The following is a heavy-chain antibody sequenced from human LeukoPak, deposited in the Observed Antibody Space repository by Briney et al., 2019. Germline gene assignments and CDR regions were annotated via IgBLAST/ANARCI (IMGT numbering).Heavy chain of an antibody. V-gene: IGHV1-18*01. J-gene: IGHJ3*02. Sequence: GASVKVSCKASGYTFTSYGISWVRQAPGQGLEWMGWISAYNGNTNYAQKLQGRVTMATDTSTSTAYMELRSLRSDDTAVYYCARDFTSQFLDAFYIWGQGTMVTVSS. CDR2: ISAYNGNT. CDR1: GYTFTSYG. CDR3: ARDFTSQFLDAFYI. D-gene: IGHD4-11*01.